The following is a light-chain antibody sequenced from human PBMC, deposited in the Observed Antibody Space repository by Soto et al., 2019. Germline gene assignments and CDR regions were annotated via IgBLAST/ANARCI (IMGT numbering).Light chain of an antibody. CDR3: QQYGSSLTWT. J-gene: IGKJ1*01. CDR2: GAS. CDR1: QSVSSSY. Sequence: EIVLTQSPGTLSLSPGEIATLSFSASQSVSSSYLAWYQKKPGQAPRLLIYGASSRATGIPDRFSGSGSGTDFTLTISRLEPEDFAVYYCQQYGSSLTWTFGQGTKVDIK. V-gene: IGKV3-20*01.